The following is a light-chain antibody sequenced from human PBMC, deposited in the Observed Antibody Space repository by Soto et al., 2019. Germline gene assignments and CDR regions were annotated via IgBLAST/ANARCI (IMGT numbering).Light chain of an antibody. J-gene: IGLJ3*02. CDR1: SSNIGDHY. Sequence: QSVLTQPPSVSAAPGQKVIISCSGSSSNIGDHYVFWYQQFPGTAPRLLIYDDNKRPPGIPDRFSGSKSATSATLGITGLQTGDEADYYCATWGANVRVFGGGTKVTVL. CDR2: DDN. CDR3: ATWGANVRV. V-gene: IGLV1-51*01.